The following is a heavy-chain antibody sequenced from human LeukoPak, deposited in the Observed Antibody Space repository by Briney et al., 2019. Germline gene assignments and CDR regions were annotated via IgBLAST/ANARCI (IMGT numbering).Heavy chain of an antibody. CDR1: GFTFSNAW. Sequence: GGSLRLSCAASGFTFSNAWMSWVRQAPGKGLEWVGRIKSKTDGGTTDYAAPVKGRFTISRDDSKNTLYLQMNSLKTEDTAVYYCTVRDEVVVSGYWGQGTLVTVSS. CDR2: IKSKTDGGTT. CDR3: TVRDEVVVSGY. D-gene: IGHD3-22*01. V-gene: IGHV3-15*01. J-gene: IGHJ4*02.